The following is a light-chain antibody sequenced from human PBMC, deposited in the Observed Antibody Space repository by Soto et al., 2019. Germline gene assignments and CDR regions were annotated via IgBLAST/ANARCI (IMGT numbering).Light chain of an antibody. CDR3: QQYGSSQT. Sequence: EIVLTQSPGTLSLSPGERATLSCRASQSVSSSYLAWYQQKPGQAPRLLNYGASSRATGIPDRFSGSGSGTDFALTISRLEPEDFAVYYCQQYGSSQTFGQGTKVEIK. CDR2: GAS. CDR1: QSVSSSY. V-gene: IGKV3-20*01. J-gene: IGKJ1*01.